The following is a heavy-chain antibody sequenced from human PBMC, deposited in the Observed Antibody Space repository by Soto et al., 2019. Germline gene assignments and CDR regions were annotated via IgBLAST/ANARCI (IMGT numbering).Heavy chain of an antibody. J-gene: IGHJ4*02. D-gene: IGHD3-3*01. V-gene: IGHV4-30-4*01. CDR1: GTTISSGDHY. CDR2: MYYTGKT. CDR3: ARVYGRVDYFGF. Sequence: QVQLQESGPGLVKPSQTLSLTCTVSGTTISSGDHYWSWIRQAPGKGLEWIGYMYYTGKTYYNTPLQSRVTLSVAPAKTQFSLQMTSVTAADAAMYFCARVYGRVDYFGFWGRGTLVSVSS.